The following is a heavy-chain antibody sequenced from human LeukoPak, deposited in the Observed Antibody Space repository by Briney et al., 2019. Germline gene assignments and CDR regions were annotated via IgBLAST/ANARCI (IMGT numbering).Heavy chain of an antibody. J-gene: IGHJ4*02. V-gene: IGHV2-5*02. D-gene: IGHD1-26*01. Sequence: SGPTLVNPTQPLTLTCTFSGFSLSTSGVGVGWIRQPPEKALEWLALIYLDDDKRYSPSLKSRLTITKDTSKNQVVLTMTNMDPVDTATYYCANVELLGHFDYWGQGTLVTVSS. CDR2: IYLDDDK. CDR1: GFSLSTSGVG. CDR3: ANVELLGHFDY.